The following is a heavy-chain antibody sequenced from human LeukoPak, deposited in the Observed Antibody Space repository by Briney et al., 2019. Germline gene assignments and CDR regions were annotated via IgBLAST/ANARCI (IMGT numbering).Heavy chain of an antibody. V-gene: IGHV4-39*01. D-gene: IGHD2-8*01. Sequence: KPSETLSLTCTVSGGSISSSSYYWGWIRQPPGKGLEWIGSIFYRWSTYYNPSLRSRVTISVDTSKSQFSLKLSSVTAAETAVYYCASQNRYCTNGVCFNYFDYWGQGTLVTVST. CDR2: IFYRWST. CDR3: ASQNRYCTNGVCFNYFDY. CDR1: GGSISSSSYY. J-gene: IGHJ4*02.